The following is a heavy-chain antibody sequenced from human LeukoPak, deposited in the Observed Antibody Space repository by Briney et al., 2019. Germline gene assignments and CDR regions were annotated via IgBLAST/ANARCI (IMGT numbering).Heavy chain of an antibody. CDR3: ARQERIQLWLPDY. V-gene: IGHV5-51*01. D-gene: IGHD5-18*01. Sequence: GESLKISCKGSGDSFTSYWIGWVRQMPGKGLEWMGIIYPGDSDTRYSPSFQGQVTISADKSISTAYLQWSSLKASDTAMYYCARQERIQLWLPDYWGQGTLVTVSS. J-gene: IGHJ4*02. CDR2: IYPGDSDT. CDR1: GDSFTSYW.